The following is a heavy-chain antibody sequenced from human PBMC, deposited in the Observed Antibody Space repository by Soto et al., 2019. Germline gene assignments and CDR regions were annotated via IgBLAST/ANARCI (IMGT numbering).Heavy chain of an antibody. CDR2: ISSTGGSA. CDR3: AKADGNTRLDV. CDR1: GFTLISYD. J-gene: IGHJ6*02. Sequence: LRLSCSAPGFTLISYDMSWVRQAPGKGLEWASSISSTGGSAYYADSVKGRFTISRDNSKNTLYLQMDSLRAEDTAVYYCAKADGNTRLDVWGQGTTVTVSS. V-gene: IGHV3-23*01.